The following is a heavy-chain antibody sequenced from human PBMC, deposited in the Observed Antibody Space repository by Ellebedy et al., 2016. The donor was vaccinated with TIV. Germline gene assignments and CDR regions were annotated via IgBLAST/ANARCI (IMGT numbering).Heavy chain of an antibody. CDR2: INYSGSI. J-gene: IGHJ2*01. CDR1: GGSISGYY. D-gene: IGHD5-12*01. Sequence: MPSETLSLTCTVPGGSISGYYWSWIRQPPGKGLEWIGYINYSGSINYNPSLKSRLTISVDTSKNQFSLKLSSVTAADTAVYYCARDGLRAYFDLWGRGTLVTVSS. CDR3: ARDGLRAYFDL. V-gene: IGHV4-59*01.